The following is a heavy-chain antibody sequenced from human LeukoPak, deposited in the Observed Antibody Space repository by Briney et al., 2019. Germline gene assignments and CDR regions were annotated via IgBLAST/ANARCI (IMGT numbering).Heavy chain of an antibody. J-gene: IGHJ4*02. CDR2: ISSSSSYI. CDR3: ARYPGDGYNHTPAKS. V-gene: IGHV3-21*01. D-gene: IGHD5-24*01. CDR1: GFTVSSNY. Sequence: GGSLRLSCAASGFTVSSNYMSWVRQAPGKGLEWVSSISSSSSYIYYADSVKGRFTISRDNAKNSLYLQMNSLRAEDTAVYYCARYPGDGYNHTPAKSWGQGTLVTVSS.